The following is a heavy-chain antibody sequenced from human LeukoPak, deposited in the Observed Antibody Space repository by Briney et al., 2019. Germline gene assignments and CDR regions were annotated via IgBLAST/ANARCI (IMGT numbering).Heavy chain of an antibody. CDR2: IKQDGSEK. V-gene: IGHV3-7*04. CDR1: GFTFNSYW. Sequence: GGSLRLSCAASGFTFNSYWMTWVRQAPGKGLEWVASIKQDGSEKYYVDSVKGRFTISRDNAKSSLYLQMISLRAEDTALYYCARHSPLWGYWGQGTLATVSS. J-gene: IGHJ4*02. CDR3: ARHSPLWGY. D-gene: IGHD7-27*01.